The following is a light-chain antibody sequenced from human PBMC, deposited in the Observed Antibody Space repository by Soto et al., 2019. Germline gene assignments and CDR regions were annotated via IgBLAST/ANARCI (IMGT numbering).Light chain of an antibody. CDR3: QQYNSYWT. J-gene: IGKJ1*01. Sequence: DIQMTQSPSTLSASVGDRVTITCRASQSISSWLAWYQQKPGKAPKLLIYDASSFESGVPSRFSGGGSGTEFTLTISSLQPDDFATYYCQQYNSYWTFGQGTKV. V-gene: IGKV1-5*01. CDR1: QSISSW. CDR2: DAS.